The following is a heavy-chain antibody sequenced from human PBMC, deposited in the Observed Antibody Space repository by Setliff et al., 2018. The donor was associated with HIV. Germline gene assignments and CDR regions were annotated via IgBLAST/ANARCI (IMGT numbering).Heavy chain of an antibody. CDR2: INPSGGRT. D-gene: IGHD3-22*01. CDR1: GYTFTNYY. J-gene: IGHJ3*02. Sequence: ASVKVSCKASGYTFTNYYIHWVRQAPGQGLEWMGLINPSGGRTSYAQKFQGRLTMTRDTSRSTVYMALRSLRSEDTAVYYCARCYYDSSGPTDAFDIWGQGTVVTVSS. V-gene: IGHV1-46*01. CDR3: ARCYYDSSGPTDAFDI.